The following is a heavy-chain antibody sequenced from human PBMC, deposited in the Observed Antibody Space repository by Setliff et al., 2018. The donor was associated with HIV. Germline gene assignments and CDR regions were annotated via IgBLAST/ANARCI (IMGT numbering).Heavy chain of an antibody. V-gene: IGHV4-39*07. CDR2: IAYSGTTMYT. CDR3: ARGPPFAY. Sequence: LSLTCTVSGGSFIGSSFQSTWIRQTPGKGLEWIADIAYSGTTMYTNYNPSLESRVIVSEGTSRDQFFLKLTSVTADDTAIYYCARGPPFAYWGQGLLVTVSS. CDR1: GGSFIGSSFQ. J-gene: IGHJ4*02.